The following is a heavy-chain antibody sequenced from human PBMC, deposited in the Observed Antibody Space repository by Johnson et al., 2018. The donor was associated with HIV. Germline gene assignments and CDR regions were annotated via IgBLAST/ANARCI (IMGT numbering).Heavy chain of an antibody. CDR1: GFTFSNAW. CDR2: LNSKTDGETT. J-gene: IGHJ3*02. V-gene: IGHV3-15*01. D-gene: IGHD3-10*01. CDR3: TTDQGYYGDAFEI. Sequence: VQLVESGGGLVKPGGSLRLSCAASGFTFSNAWMSWVRQAPGKGLEWVGRLNSKTDGETTDYAAPVKGRFTISRDDSKNTLYLQINSLKTEDTAVYYCTTDQGYYGDAFEIWGKGTMVTVSS.